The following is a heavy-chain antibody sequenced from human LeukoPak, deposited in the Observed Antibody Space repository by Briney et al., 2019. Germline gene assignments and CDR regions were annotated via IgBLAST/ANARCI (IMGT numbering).Heavy chain of an antibody. CDR2: IGVAYDT. CDR1: GFTFSSYD. D-gene: IGHD2-15*01. Sequence: GGSLRLSCVAFGFTFSSYDMQWFRQTAGKGLEWVSAIGVAYDTHYPGSVKGRFTVSRDNSKNTLYLQMNSLRAEDTAVYYCARDFLFSGARAGYYYYGMDVWGQGTTVTVSS. J-gene: IGHJ6*02. V-gene: IGHV3-13*01. CDR3: ARDFLFSGARAGYYYYGMDV.